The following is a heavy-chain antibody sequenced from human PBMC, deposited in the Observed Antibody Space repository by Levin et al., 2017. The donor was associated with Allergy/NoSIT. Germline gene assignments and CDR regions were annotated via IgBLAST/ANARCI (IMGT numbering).Heavy chain of an antibody. CDR3: ASLITLNYDSTDY. CDR1: GFTFSSYA. D-gene: IGHD3-22*01. CDR2: ISYDGSNK. Sequence: GGSLRLSCAASGFTFSSYAMHWVRQAPGKGLEWVAVISYDGSNKYYADSVKGRFTISRDNSKNTLYLQMNSLRAEDTAVYYCASLITLNYDSTDYWGQGTLVTVSS. V-gene: IGHV3-30*04. J-gene: IGHJ4*02.